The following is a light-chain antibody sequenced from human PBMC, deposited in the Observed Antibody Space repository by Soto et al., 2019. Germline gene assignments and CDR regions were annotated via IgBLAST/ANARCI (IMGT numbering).Light chain of an antibody. CDR2: EAS. CDR1: QTISSW. V-gene: IGKV1-5*01. J-gene: IGKJ1*01. CDR3: QQYKSYSGR. Sequence: DIQSTEYGATVSRAVGGSITTTSRASQTISSWLAWYKQKPGKAPKLRSYEASSLERGVPSRFSGSGSGTEFTLTISCLQPDDFATQNCQQYKSYSGRVAQGTKVDIK.